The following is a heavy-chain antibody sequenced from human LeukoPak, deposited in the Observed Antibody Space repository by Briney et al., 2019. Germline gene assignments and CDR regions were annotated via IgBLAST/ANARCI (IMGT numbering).Heavy chain of an antibody. Sequence: PGGSLRLSCAASGFTFSSYWMSWVRQAPGKGLEWVANIKQDGSEKYYVDSVKGRFTISRDNTKNSLYLQMNSLRAEDTAVYYCARGGGATLEIDAFDIWGQGTMVTVSS. V-gene: IGHV3-7*01. CDR1: GFTFSSYW. CDR3: ARGGGATLEIDAFDI. D-gene: IGHD1-26*01. J-gene: IGHJ3*02. CDR2: IKQDGSEK.